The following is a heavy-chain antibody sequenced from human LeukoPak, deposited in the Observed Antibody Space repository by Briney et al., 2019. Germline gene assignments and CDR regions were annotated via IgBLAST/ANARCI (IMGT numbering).Heavy chain of an antibody. CDR1: GYTFTNYG. CDR2: IIPIFGTA. Sequence: SVKVSCKASGYTFTNYGVSWVRQAPGQGLEWMGGIIPIFGTANYAQKFQGRVTITADESTSTAYMELSSLRSEDTAVYYCAREREIVASIYCSSTSCYPDNAFDIWGQGTMDTVSS. D-gene: IGHD2-2*01. CDR3: AREREIVASIYCSSTSCYPDNAFDI. J-gene: IGHJ3*02. V-gene: IGHV1-69*13.